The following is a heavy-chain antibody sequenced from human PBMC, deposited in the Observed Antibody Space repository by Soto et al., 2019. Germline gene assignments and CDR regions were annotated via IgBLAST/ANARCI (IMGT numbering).Heavy chain of an antibody. D-gene: IGHD3-3*01. CDR1: GGSISSYY. CDR3: AAERSDQFDY. CDR2: IYYSGST. J-gene: IGHJ4*02. V-gene: IGHV4-59*08. Sequence: XXTLSLPFTVSGGSISSYYWRWIRQPPGKGLEWIGYIYYSGSTNYNPSLKSRVTISVDTSKNQFSLKLPFVTAADTAVYYCAAERSDQFDYWGQGTLVTVSS.